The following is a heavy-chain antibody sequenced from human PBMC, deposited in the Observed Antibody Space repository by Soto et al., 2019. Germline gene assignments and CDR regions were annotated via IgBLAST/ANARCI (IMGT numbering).Heavy chain of an antibody. CDR2: INAANGNT. V-gene: IGHV1-3*01. CDR1: GYTFTSYA. J-gene: IGHJ4*02. CDR3: ARDFSDY. Sequence: QVQLVQSGAEVRKPGASVKVSCKASGYTFTSYAMHWVRQAPGQRLEWMGWINAANGNTKYSQKFQGRVTITRDTAASTTYMELSSVRSEDTAVYYCARDFSDYWGQGTLVTVSS.